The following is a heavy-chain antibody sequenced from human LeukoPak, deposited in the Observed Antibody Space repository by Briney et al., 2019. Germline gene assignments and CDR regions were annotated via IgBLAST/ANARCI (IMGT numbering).Heavy chain of an antibody. J-gene: IGHJ3*02. V-gene: IGHV3-NL1*01. CDR1: GFTFSSYG. CDR3: ARDRDPGYNDSSGYRRVNAFDI. D-gene: IGHD3-22*01. CDR2: IFPSGGEI. Sequence: SGGSLRLSCAASGFTFSSYGLHWVRQPPGKGLEWVSSIFPSGGEIHYADSVRGRFTISRDNSKSTLSLQMNSLRAEDTAVYYCARDRDPGYNDSSGYRRVNAFDIWGQGTMVTVSS.